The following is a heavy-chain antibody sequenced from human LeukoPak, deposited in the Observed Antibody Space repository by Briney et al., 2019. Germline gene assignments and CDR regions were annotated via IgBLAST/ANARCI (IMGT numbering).Heavy chain of an antibody. J-gene: IGHJ4*02. CDR1: GFTFSSYS. CDR2: ISSSSSYI. D-gene: IGHD6-19*01. Sequence: GSLRLSCAASGFTFSSYSMNWVRQAPGKGLEWVSSISSSSSYIYYADSVKGRFTISRDNAKNSLYLQMNSLRAEDTAVYYCARDRPVAGHDYDYWGQGTLVTVSS. V-gene: IGHV3-21*01. CDR3: ARDRPVAGHDYDY.